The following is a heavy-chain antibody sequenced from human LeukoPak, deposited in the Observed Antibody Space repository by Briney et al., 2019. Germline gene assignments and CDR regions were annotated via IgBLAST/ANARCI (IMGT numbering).Heavy chain of an antibody. CDR3: ARDSGYDLRPTLDY. V-gene: IGHV3-53*01. CDR1: GFTVSRNY. CDR2: ICSGGST. Sequence: GRSLRLSCAVSGFTVSRNYMSWVRQAPGKGLDWVSVICSGGSTYYGDSVKGRFTISRDNSKNTLYLQMNSLRAEDTAVYYCARDSGYDLRPTLDYWGQGTLVTVSS. D-gene: IGHD5-12*01. J-gene: IGHJ4*02.